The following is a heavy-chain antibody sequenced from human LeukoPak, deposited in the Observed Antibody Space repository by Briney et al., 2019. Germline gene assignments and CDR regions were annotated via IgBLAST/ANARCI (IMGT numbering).Heavy chain of an antibody. V-gene: IGHV3-73*01. J-gene: IGHJ4*02. Sequence: GGSLKLSCAASGFTFSGSAMHWVRQASGKGLEWVGRIRSKANSYATAYAASVKGRFTISRDDSKNTAYLQMNSLKTEDTAVYYCAKRSHSSGSYYFDYWGQGTLVTVSS. CDR2: IRSKANSYAT. CDR1: GFTFSGSA. CDR3: AKRSHSSGSYYFDY. D-gene: IGHD3-22*01.